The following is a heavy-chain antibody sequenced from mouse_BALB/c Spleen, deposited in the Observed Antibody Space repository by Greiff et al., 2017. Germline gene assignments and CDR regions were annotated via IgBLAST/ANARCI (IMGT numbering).Heavy chain of an antibody. D-gene: IGHD1-1*01. CDR2: ISSGSSTI. CDR3: ASYGSSYYAMDY. J-gene: IGHJ4*01. CDR1: GFTFSSFG. Sequence: EVQRVESGGGLVQPGGSRQLSCAASGFTFSSFGMHWVRQAPEKGLEWVAYISSGSSTISYADTVKGRFTLSRDNPKNTLFLQMTSLRSEDTAMYYCASYGSSYYAMDYWGQGTSGTVSS. V-gene: IGHV5-17*02.